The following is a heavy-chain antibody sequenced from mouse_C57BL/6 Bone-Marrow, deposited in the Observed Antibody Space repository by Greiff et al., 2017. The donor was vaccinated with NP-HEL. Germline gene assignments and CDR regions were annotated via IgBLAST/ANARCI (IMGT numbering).Heavy chain of an antibody. CDR1: GFNIKDYY. J-gene: IGHJ2*01. CDR3: ARNGPGYDY. CDR2: IDPEDGET. V-gene: IGHV14-2*01. D-gene: IGHD1-2*01. Sequence: EVKLVESGAELVKPGASVKLSCTASGFNIKDYYMHWVKQRTEQGLEWIGRIDPEDGETKYDPKFKGKATLTADTSSNTAYLQLSSLTSEDAAVYYFARNGPGYDYWGQGTTPTVSS.